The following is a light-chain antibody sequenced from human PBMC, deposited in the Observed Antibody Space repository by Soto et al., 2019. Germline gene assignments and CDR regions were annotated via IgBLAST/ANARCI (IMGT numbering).Light chain of an antibody. V-gene: IGLV2-23*02. CDR2: EVS. CDR3: CSYAGSSTHV. J-gene: IGLJ1*01. Sequence: QSVLTQPASVSGSPGQSSTFSCTGTSSDVGSSNLVSWYQQHPGKAPKLLIYEVSKRPSGASNRFSGSKSGNTASLTISGLQAEDEADYYCCSYAGSSTHVFGTGTKVTVL. CDR1: SSDVGSSNL.